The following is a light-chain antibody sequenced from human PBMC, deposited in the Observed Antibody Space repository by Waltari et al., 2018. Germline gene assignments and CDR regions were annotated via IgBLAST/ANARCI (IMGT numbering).Light chain of an antibody. Sequence: QSALTQPRSVSGSPGQSVTLPCTGTSSDIGGYNYASCYQQHPGKVPKLIIFAVTKRPSGVPDRFSGSKAGNTASLTISGLQAGDEAVYFCCSYAGKYTSVFGAGTKVTVL. J-gene: IGLJ2*01. CDR3: CSYAGKYTSV. CDR1: SSDIGGYNY. V-gene: IGLV2-11*01. CDR2: AVT.